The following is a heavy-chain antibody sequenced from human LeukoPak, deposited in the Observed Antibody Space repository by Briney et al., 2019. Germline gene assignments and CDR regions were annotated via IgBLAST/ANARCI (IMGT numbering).Heavy chain of an antibody. CDR1: GFTFSNYA. J-gene: IGHJ4*02. Sequence: PGGSLTLSCAAAGFTFSNYAMTWVRQAPGKGLEWVSSISGSGGSTYYADSVKGRFTISRDNSKNTLYLQMYSLRAEDTAVYYCAKVEGASKASVYWGQGALVTVSS. CDR2: ISGSGGST. CDR3: AKVEGASKASVY. V-gene: IGHV3-23*01. D-gene: IGHD1-1*01.